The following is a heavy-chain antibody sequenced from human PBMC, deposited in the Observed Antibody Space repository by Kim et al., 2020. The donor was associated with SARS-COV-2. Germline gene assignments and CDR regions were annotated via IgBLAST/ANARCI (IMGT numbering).Heavy chain of an antibody. V-gene: IGHV1-3*01. CDR3: ARNFDDSGRYYSYDF. CDR2: INVGNGYT. J-gene: IGHJ4*02. CDR1: GYIFTAYV. D-gene: IGHD3-10*01. Sequence: ASVKVSCKTSGYIFTAYVIHWVRQAPGQRPEWMGWINVGNGYTKYSQKFQGRVTITRDTSASTAYMELSSLTSEDTAMYFCARNFDDSGRYYSYDFWGQGTLVTVSS.